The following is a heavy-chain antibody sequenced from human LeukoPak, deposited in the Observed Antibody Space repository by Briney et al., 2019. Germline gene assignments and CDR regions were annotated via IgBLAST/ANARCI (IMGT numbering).Heavy chain of an antibody. Sequence: SVKVSCRASGDTFSNYAISWLRQAPGQGLEGMGRITPMFGTANYAQKFQDRVTITTDESTNTAYMELSSLKSDDTAVYYCTRDQVVEEWRRLGTDYYYYMDVWGKGTTVTVSS. V-gene: IGHV1-69*05. CDR2: ITPMFGTA. CDR3: TRDQVVEEWRRLGTDYYYYMDV. CDR1: GDTFSNYA. D-gene: IGHD5-12*01. J-gene: IGHJ6*03.